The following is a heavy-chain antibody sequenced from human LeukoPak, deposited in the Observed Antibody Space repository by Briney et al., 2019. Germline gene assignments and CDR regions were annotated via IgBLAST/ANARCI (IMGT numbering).Heavy chain of an antibody. V-gene: IGHV1-3*01. CDR2: INAGNGNT. CDR3: ARGATVTTWSYYYGMDV. CDR1: GYTFTSYA. D-gene: IGHD4-17*01. J-gene: IGHJ6*02. Sequence: GASVKVSCKASGYTFTSYAMNWVRQAPGQRLEWMGWINAGNGNTKYSQKFQGRVTITRDTSASTAYMELSSLRSEDTAVYYCARGATVTTWSYYYGMDVWGQGTRVTVSS.